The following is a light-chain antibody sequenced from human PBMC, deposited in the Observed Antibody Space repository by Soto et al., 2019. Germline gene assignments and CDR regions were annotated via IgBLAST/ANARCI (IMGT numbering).Light chain of an antibody. CDR2: GAS. CDR3: QQYGSSPT. J-gene: IGKJ5*01. CDR1: QSLSTSY. Sequence: EIVLTQSPGTLSLFPGERATLSCRASQSLSTSYLAWYQQKPGQALRLLIYGASNRAAGIPDRFSDSGSGTDFTLTISRLEPEDFAVYYCQQYGSSPTFGQGTRLEIK. V-gene: IGKV3-20*01.